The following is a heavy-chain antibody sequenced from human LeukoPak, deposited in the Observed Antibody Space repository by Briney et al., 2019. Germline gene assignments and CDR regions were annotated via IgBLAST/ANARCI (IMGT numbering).Heavy chain of an antibody. J-gene: IGHJ6*04. CDR1: GFTFSSYG. V-gene: IGHV3-33*01. Sequence: GGSLRLSCAASGFTFSSYGMHWVHQAPGKGLEWVAIIWYDGSNKYYADSVKGRFTISRDNSKNTLYLQMNSLRAEDTAVYYCARVRVRGVMVYYYGMDVWGKGTTVTVSS. CDR2: IWYDGSNK. D-gene: IGHD3-10*01. CDR3: ARVRVRGVMVYYYGMDV.